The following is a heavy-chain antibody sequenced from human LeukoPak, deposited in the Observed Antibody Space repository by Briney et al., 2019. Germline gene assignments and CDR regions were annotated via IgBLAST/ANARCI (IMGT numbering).Heavy chain of an antibody. D-gene: IGHD2-21*02. CDR3: TTVPYCGGDCYLLDY. CDR1: GFIFSNAW. V-gene: IGHV3-15*01. Sequence: GGSLRLSCAASGFIFSNAWMSWVRQAPGKGLEWVGRIKSKTDGGTTDYAAPVKGRFTISRDDSKNTLYLQMNSLKTEDTAVYYCTTVPYCGGDCYLLDYWGQGTLVTVSS. CDR2: IKSKTDGGTT. J-gene: IGHJ4*02.